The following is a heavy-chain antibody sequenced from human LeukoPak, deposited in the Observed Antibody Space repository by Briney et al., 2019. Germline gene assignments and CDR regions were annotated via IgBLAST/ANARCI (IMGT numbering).Heavy chain of an antibody. CDR2: ISGSGGST. Sequence: PGGSLRLSCAASGFTFSSYAMSWVRQAPGKGLEWVSAISGSGGSTYYADSVKGRFTISRDNSKNTLYLQMNSLRAEDTAVYYCAQLGYCSSTSCPQGGYYFDYWGQGTLVTVSS. V-gene: IGHV3-23*01. D-gene: IGHD2-2*01. CDR1: GFTFSSYA. CDR3: AQLGYCSSTSCPQGGYYFDY. J-gene: IGHJ4*02.